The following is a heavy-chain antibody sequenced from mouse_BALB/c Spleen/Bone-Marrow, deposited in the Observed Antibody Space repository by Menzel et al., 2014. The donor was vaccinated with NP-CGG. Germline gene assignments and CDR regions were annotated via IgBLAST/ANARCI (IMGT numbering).Heavy chain of an antibody. D-gene: IGHD3-1*01. CDR1: GFTFSYYA. V-gene: IGHV5-9-4*01. CDR3: VRDSSGCFDY. CDR2: ISSGGTYT. Sequence: EVKLMESRGGLVKPGGSLKLSCAASGFTFSYYAMSWVRQSPEKRLEWVAEISSGGTYTYYPDTVTGRFTISRDNAKNTLYLEMSSLRSEDTAMYYCVRDSSGCFDYWGQGTTLTVSS. J-gene: IGHJ2*01.